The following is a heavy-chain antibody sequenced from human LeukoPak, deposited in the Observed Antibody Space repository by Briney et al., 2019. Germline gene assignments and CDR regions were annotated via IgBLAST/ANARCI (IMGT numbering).Heavy chain of an antibody. CDR2: ISGSGGST. CDR1: GFTFSSYA. V-gene: IGHV3-23*01. J-gene: IGHJ1*01. CDR3: AKARAGFTHFQH. D-gene: IGHD6-19*01. Sequence: GGSLRLSCAASGFTFSSYAMSWVRQAPGKGLEWVSTISGSGGSTYYADSVKGRFAISRDTSNNTLYLQMNSLRAEDTAVYYCAKARAGFTHFQHWGQGTLVTVSS.